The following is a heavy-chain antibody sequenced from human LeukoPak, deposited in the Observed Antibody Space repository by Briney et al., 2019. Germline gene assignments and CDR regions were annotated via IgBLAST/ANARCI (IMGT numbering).Heavy chain of an antibody. CDR2: ISYDGSNK. J-gene: IGHJ4*02. CDR1: GFTFSSYG. CDR3: AKVMFDIVVVPAARAIDY. V-gene: IGHV3-30*18. D-gene: IGHD2-2*01. Sequence: GGSLRLSCAASGFTFSSYGMHWVRQAPGKGLEWVAVISYDGSNKYYADSVKGRFTISRDNSKNTLYLQVNSLRAEDTAVYYCAKVMFDIVVVPAARAIDYWGQGTLVTVSS.